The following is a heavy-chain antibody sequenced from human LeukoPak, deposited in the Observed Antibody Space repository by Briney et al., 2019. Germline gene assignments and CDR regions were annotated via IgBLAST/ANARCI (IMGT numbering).Heavy chain of an antibody. V-gene: IGHV3-23*01. Sequence: GGSLRLSCAASGFTFSSYAMSWVRQAPGKGLEWVSLISGSGDITYYADSVKGRFTISRDNSKNTLYLQMNSLRAEDTAVYYCAKRAGYYFDYWGQGTLVTVSS. CDR3: AKRAGYYFDY. CDR2: ISGSGDIT. J-gene: IGHJ4*02. CDR1: GFTFSSYA. D-gene: IGHD4/OR15-4a*01.